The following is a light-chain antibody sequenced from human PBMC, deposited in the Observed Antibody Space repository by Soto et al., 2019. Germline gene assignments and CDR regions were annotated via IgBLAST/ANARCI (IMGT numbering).Light chain of an antibody. CDR2: GAS. V-gene: IGKV3-15*01. CDR1: QSVDTN. CDR3: QQYYNWPPYN. J-gene: IGKJ2*01. Sequence: EVVMTQSPATLSVSPGDRATLSCRASQSVDTNVACYQQTPGQAPRLLVHGASNRATGVPARFTGIGSGTDFTLTIRGLQSDDFAVYYCQQYYNWPPYNFGQGTKLQIK.